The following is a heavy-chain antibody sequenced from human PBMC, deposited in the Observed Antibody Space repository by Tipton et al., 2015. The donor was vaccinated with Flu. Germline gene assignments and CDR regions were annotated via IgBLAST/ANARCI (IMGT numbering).Heavy chain of an antibody. CDR3: ARRPSGAMVGYYFDS. Sequence: TLSLTCSVSGDYIGSRYYWGWIRQPPGQGLEWIGNIHRSGSTYRNPSLESRVIMSVDTSKNQFSLKVRSLTAADSAVYYCARRPSGAMVGYYFDSWGQGTLVTVSS. V-gene: IGHV4-38-2*01. D-gene: IGHD2-8*01. CDR1: GDYIGSRYY. J-gene: IGHJ4*02. CDR2: IHRSGST.